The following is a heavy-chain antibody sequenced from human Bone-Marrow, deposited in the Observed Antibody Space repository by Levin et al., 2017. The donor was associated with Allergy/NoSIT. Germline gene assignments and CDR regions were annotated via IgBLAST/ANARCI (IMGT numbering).Heavy chain of an antibody. V-gene: IGHV3-66*01. CDR1: GFTVSSNY. CDR2: IYSGGST. Sequence: GGSLRLSCAASGFTVSSNYMSWVRQAPGKGLDWVSVIYSGGSTHYADSVKGRFTISRDNSKNTLYLQMNSLRAEDTAVYYCARITVENYFDYWGQGTLVTVSS. J-gene: IGHJ4*02. CDR3: ARITVENYFDY. D-gene: IGHD4-11*01.